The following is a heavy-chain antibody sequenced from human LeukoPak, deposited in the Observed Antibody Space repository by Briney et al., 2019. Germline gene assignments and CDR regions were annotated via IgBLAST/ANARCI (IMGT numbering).Heavy chain of an antibody. D-gene: IGHD1-26*01. CDR2: ISSSSSYI. CDR1: GFTFSSYS. V-gene: IGHV3-21*04. Sequence: AGGSLRLSCAASGFTFSSYSMNWVRQAPGKGLEWVSSISSSSSYIYYADSVKGRFTISRDNAKNSLYLQMNSLRAEDTAVYYCARLHSGRYYGDAFDIWGQGTMVTVSS. J-gene: IGHJ3*02. CDR3: ARLHSGRYYGDAFDI.